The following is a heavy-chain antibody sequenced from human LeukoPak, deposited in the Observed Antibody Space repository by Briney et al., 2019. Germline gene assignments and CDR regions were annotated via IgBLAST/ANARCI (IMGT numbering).Heavy chain of an antibody. D-gene: IGHD6-19*01. J-gene: IGHJ4*02. V-gene: IGHV3-23*01. CDR2: ISGSGGST. CDR1: GFTFRSYA. CDR3: VGGDNYHNSLREGPFHLLKKKYKEQFFQKKKRREGQSRGCFFLGKSPRGGLGRVFCL. Sequence: GGSLRLSCAASGFTFRSYAMTWVRQAPGKGLEWVSGISGSGGSTYYADSVKGRFTISRDNSKNTLFLQMNSLRAEDTAVYYCVGGDNYHNSLREGPFHLLKKKYKEQFFQKKKRREGQSRGCFFLGKSPRGGLGRVFCLGGQGT.